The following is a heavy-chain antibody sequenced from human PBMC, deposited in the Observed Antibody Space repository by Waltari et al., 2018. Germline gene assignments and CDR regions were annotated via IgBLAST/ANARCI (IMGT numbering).Heavy chain of an antibody. D-gene: IGHD2-2*01. CDR1: GGSITTNY. Sequence: QVQLQESGPGLVKPSDTLSLTCAVSGGSITTNYWTWIRQSPGKGLEWIGYMYGGSGSTNYNPSLKSRVTISTDTSRNQFSLKLSSVTAADTAVYYCATRTCSSIYCYVDYWGQGVLVTVSS. CDR2: MYGGSGST. J-gene: IGHJ4*02. CDR3: ATRTCSSIYCYVDY. V-gene: IGHV4-59*07.